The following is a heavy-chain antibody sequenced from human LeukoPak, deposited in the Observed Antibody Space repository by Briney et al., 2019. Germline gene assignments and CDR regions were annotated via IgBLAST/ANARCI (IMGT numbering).Heavy chain of an antibody. J-gene: IGHJ5*02. D-gene: IGHD2-8*01. CDR3: AGSTYDNWFDP. V-gene: IGHV4-39*01. CDR1: GGSISSSSYY. CDR2: IYHSGST. Sequence: SETLSLTCTVSGGSISSSSYYCGWIRQPPGKGLEWIGSIYHSGSTYYNPSLKSRVTLSVETSKNQFSLKLGSVTAADTAVYYCAGSTYDNWFDPWGQGTLVTVSS.